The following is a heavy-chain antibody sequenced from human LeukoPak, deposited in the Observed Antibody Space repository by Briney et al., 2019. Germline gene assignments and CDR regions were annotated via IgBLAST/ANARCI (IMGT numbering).Heavy chain of an antibody. Sequence: GGSLRLSCEGSGFSFSEYWMSWVRQAPGKGLEWVSAISGSGGSTYYADSVKGRFTISRDNSKNTLYLQMNSLRAEDTAVYYCAKGGYGSGSYPPTYYFDYWGQGTLVTVSS. CDR2: ISGSGGST. CDR3: AKGGYGSGSYPPTYYFDY. CDR1: GFSFSEYW. V-gene: IGHV3-23*01. D-gene: IGHD3-10*01. J-gene: IGHJ4*02.